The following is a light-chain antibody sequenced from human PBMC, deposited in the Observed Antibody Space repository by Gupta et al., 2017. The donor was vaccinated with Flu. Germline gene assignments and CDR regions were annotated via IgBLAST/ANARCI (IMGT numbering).Light chain of an antibody. CDR1: QSVSSN. V-gene: IGKV3-15*01. J-gene: IGKJ1*01. Sequence: VMTHSPATLSVSPGERATLSCRASQSVSSNLAWYQQKPGQAPRLLIYGASTRATGIPARFSGSGSGTEFTLTISSLQSEDFAVYYCQQYNNWLQTFGQGTKVEIK. CDR2: GAS. CDR3: QQYNNWLQT.